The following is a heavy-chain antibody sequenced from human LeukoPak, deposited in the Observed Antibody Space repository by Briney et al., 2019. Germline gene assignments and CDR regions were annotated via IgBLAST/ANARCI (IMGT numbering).Heavy chain of an antibody. Sequence: GGSLRLSCAASGFTFSSYSMNWVRQAPGKGLEWVSSISSSSSYIYYADSVKGRFTISRDNAKNSLYLQMNSLRAEDTAVYYCAKHPANDAFDIWGQGTMVTVSS. CDR3: AKHPANDAFDI. CDR1: GFTFSSYS. V-gene: IGHV3-21*01. CDR2: ISSSSSYI. J-gene: IGHJ3*02.